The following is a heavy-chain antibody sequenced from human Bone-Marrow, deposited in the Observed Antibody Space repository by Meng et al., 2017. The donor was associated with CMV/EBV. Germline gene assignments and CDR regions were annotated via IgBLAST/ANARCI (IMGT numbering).Heavy chain of an antibody. Sequence: GESLKISCAASRFTFSSYWMSWVRQAPGKGLEWVANIKQDGSEKYYVDSVKGRFTISRDNSKNTLYLQMNSLRAEDTAVYYCARDRIYFDWLAYGMDVWGQGTTVTVSS. CDR1: RFTFSSYW. J-gene: IGHJ6*02. CDR3: ARDRIYFDWLAYGMDV. D-gene: IGHD3-9*01. V-gene: IGHV3-7*01. CDR2: IKQDGSEK.